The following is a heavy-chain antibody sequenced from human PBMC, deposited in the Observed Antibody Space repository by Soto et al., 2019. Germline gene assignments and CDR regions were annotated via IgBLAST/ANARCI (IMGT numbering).Heavy chain of an antibody. V-gene: IGHV3-23*01. CDR2: ISHSGDSA. CDR1: GFIFTNYA. D-gene: IGHD3-16*01. CDR3: AKDRGLGAFDI. J-gene: IGHJ3*02. Sequence: GGSLRLSCAASGFIFTNYAMNWVRQAPGKGLEWVSAISHSGDSAHYADSVKGRFTISRDNSRNTLYLKVDSLRAEDTPTYFWAKDRGLGAFDIWGQGTVVTVSS.